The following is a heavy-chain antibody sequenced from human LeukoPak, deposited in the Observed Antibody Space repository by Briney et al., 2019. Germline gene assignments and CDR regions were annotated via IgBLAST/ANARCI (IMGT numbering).Heavy chain of an antibody. CDR1: SGSISSYY. D-gene: IGHD6-6*01. CDR3: ARGVVYSSSSGWFDP. Sequence: SETLSLTCTVSSGSISSYYWSWIRQPAGKGLEWIGRIYTSRSTNYNPSLKSRVTMSVDTSKNQFSLKLSSVTAADTAVCYCARGVVYSSSSGWFDPWGQGTLVTVSS. J-gene: IGHJ5*02. CDR2: IYTSRST. V-gene: IGHV4-4*07.